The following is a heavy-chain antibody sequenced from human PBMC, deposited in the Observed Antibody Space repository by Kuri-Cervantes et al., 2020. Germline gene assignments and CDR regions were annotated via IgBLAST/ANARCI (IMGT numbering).Heavy chain of an antibody. CDR1: GFTFSSYG. CDR3: ARSCVGGTCQATAFDY. Sequence: GGSLRLSCAASGFTFSSYGMHWVRQAPGKGLEWVAVISYDGSNKYYADSVKGRFTISRDNSKNTLYLQMNSLRAEDTAIYSCARSCVGGTCQATAFDYWGQGTLVTVSS. J-gene: IGHJ4*02. CDR2: ISYDGSNK. V-gene: IGHV3-30*03. D-gene: IGHD2-15*01.